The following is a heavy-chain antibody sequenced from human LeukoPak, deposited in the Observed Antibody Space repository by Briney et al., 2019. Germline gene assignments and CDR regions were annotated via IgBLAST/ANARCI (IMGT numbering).Heavy chain of an antibody. J-gene: IGHJ4*02. CDR3: ARVGPYNWNLDY. V-gene: IGHV3-53*01. D-gene: IGHD1-20*01. CDR2: TYSDGSR. Sequence: PGGSLRLSCEASGFTVWTTYMTWVRQAPGKGLEWVSVTYSDGSRNYADSVKGRFTISRDNARSTVYLQMNSLRAEDTALYYCARVGPYNWNLDYWGRGTLVTVSS. CDR1: GFTVWTTY.